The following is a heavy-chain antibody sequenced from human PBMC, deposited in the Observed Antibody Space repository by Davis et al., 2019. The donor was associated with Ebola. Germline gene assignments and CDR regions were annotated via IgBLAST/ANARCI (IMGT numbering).Heavy chain of an antibody. CDR3: ARTYYFDSSGYRNAFDV. V-gene: IGHV3-30-3*01. CDR2: ISYDGSNK. D-gene: IGHD3-22*01. Sequence: GGSLRLSCAASGFTSSSYALHWVRQAPGKGLEWVAVISYDGSNKFYADSVKGRFTISRDNSKNTLYLQMNSLRAEDTAVYYCARTYYFDSSGYRNAFDVWGQGTMVTVSS. J-gene: IGHJ3*01. CDR1: GFTSSSYA.